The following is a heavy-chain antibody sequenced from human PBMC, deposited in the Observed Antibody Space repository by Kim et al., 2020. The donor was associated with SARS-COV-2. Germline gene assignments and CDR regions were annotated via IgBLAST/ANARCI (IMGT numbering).Heavy chain of an antibody. CDR2: ITPFFGTT. D-gene: IGHD6-6*01. V-gene: IGHV1-69*13. CDR1: GGRFTSYG. J-gene: IGHJ4*02. CDR3: ARRRRQSEAARPDY. Sequence: SVKVSCKASGGRFTSYGICWVRQAPGQGLEWVGAITPFFGTTHYGQRLQGRVTITADESTSTVYMELTNLRSDDTAVYYCARRRRQSEAARPDYWGQGTQVTITS.